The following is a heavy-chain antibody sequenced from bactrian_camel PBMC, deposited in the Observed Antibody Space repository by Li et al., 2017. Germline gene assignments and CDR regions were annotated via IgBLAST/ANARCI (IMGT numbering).Heavy chain of an antibody. Sequence: HVQLVESGGGSVQAGGSLRLSCVASGDTFSRYYMAWFRQAPGKEREGVAAIDTAGSTTYTYAVQGRFTISRDNAKNTVYLEMNSLNHEDTATYYCAAGQGVGWCLDVIRVGAEADFDYWGHGTQVTVS. J-gene: IGHJ6*01. CDR3: AAGQGVGWCLDVIRVGAEADFDY. CDR2: IDTAGST. V-gene: IGHV3S53*01. CDR1: GDTFSRYY. D-gene: IGHD5*01.